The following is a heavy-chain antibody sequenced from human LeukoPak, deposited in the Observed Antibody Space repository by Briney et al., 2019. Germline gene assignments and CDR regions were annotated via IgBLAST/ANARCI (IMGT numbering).Heavy chain of an antibody. CDR2: IYYSGST. Sequence: PSETLSLTCTVSGGSISSYYWSWIRQPPGKGLEWIGYIYYSGSTNYNPSLKSRVTISVDTSKNQFSLKLISVTAADTAVYYCAREGRDYYYMDVWGKGTTVTVSS. J-gene: IGHJ6*03. CDR1: GGSISSYY. V-gene: IGHV4-59*01. CDR3: AREGRDYYYMDV.